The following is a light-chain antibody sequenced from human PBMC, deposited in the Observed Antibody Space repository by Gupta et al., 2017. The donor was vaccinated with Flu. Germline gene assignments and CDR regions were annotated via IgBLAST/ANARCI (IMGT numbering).Light chain of an antibody. CDR3: LLSYSGARV. CDR1: TGTVTTSHY. CDR2: DAS. V-gene: IGLV7-46*01. J-gene: IGLJ3*02. Sequence: QAVVTQAPSLTVSPGGTVTLTCGSSTGTVTTSHYPYWYQQKPDQAHRTLIYDASTQHSSTPARFSGSLLDGKAALTLSGAQAEDEADYYCLLSYSGARVFGGGTKLTVL.